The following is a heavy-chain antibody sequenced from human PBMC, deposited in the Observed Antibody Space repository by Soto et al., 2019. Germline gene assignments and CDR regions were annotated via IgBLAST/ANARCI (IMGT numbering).Heavy chain of an antibody. CDR1: GFTFSSYA. D-gene: IGHD6-13*01. CDR2: ISYDGSNK. J-gene: IGHJ4*02. Sequence: PGGSLRLSCAASGFTFSSYAMHWVRQAPGKGLEWVAVISYDGSNKYYADSVKGRFTISRDNSKNTLYLQMNSLRAEDTAVYYCARDPRPGIAAAGTFVYWGQGTLVTVSS. V-gene: IGHV3-30-3*01. CDR3: ARDPRPGIAAAGTFVY.